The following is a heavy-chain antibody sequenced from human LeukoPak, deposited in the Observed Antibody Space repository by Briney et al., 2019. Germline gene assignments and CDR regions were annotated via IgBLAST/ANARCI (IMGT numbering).Heavy chain of an antibody. V-gene: IGHV3-21*01. D-gene: IGHD6-13*01. CDR2: ISSSSSYI. CDR1: GFTFSSYS. J-gene: IGHJ3*02. CDR3: ASRGIAAAGSGAFDI. Sequence: GGSLRLSCAASGFTFSSYSMNWVRQAPGKGLEWVSSISSSSSYIYYADSVKGRFTISRDNAKNSLYLQMNSLRAEDTAVYYCASRGIAAAGSGAFDIWGQGTMVTVSS.